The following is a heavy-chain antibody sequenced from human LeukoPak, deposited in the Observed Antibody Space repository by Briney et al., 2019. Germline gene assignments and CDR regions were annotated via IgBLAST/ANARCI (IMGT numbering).Heavy chain of an antibody. CDR2: MYYSGNN. CDR3: ARRYGSGSYCDY. D-gene: IGHD3-10*01. V-gene: IGHV4-39*01. CDR1: GGSLSSSSYF. J-gene: IGHJ4*02. Sequence: SETLSLTCTVSGGSLSSSSYFWDWIRQPPGKGLEWIGSMYYSGNNYYNPSLKSRVTISVDTSKNQFSLELSSVTAADTAVYYCARRYGSGSYCDYWGQGTLVTVSS.